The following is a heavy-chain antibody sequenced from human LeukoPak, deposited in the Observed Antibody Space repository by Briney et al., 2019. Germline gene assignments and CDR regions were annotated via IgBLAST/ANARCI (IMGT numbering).Heavy chain of an antibody. CDR2: INPNSGGT. CDR1: GYTFTGYY. D-gene: IGHD3-22*01. CDR3: ARAFPTITMIVVVWGNSNAFDI. Sequence: GASVKVSCKASGYTFTGYYMHWVRQAPGQGLEWMGWINPNSGGTNYAQKFQGRVTMTRDTSISTAYMELSRLRSDDTAVYYCARAFPTITMIVVVWGNSNAFDIWGQGTMVTVSS. J-gene: IGHJ3*02. V-gene: IGHV1-2*02.